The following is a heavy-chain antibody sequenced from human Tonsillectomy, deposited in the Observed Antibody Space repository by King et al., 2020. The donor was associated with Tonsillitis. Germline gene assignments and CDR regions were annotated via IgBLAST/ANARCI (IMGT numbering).Heavy chain of an antibody. Sequence: VQLVESGGGLVQPGGSLRLSCAPSGFTFSTYAMSWVRQAPGKGLEWVSAISGSGGSTYYADSVKGRFTISRDNSKNTLYLQMNSQRAEDTAVYYCAKDVGSYYYFDYWGQGTLVTVSS. J-gene: IGHJ4*02. CDR1: GFTFSTYA. V-gene: IGHV3-23*04. D-gene: IGHD1-26*01. CDR3: AKDVGSYYYFDY. CDR2: ISGSGGST.